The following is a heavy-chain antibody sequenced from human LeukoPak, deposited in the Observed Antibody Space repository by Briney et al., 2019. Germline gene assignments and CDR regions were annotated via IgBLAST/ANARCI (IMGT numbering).Heavy chain of an antibody. V-gene: IGHV3-48*03. CDR1: GFTFSSYE. CDR2: ISSSGSTI. J-gene: IGHJ4*02. Sequence: PGGSLRLSCAASGFTFSSYEMNWVRQAPGKGLEWVSYISSSGSTIYYADSVKGRFTISRDNAKNSLYLQMNSLRAADTAVYYCASPSDYFDYWGQGTLVTVSS. CDR3: ASPSDYFDY.